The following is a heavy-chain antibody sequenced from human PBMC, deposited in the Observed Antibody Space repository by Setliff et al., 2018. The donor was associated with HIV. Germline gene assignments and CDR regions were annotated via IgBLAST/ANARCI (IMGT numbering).Heavy chain of an antibody. CDR2: ISYTGST. V-gene: IGHV4-39*01. D-gene: IGHD3-3*01. CDR1: GGSINSSSYF. CDR3: VRPGSYDFWGKMDV. J-gene: IGHJ6*03. Sequence: PSETLSLTCNVSGGSINSSSYFWGWIRQPPGKRLEWIGSISYTGSTYYNPSLRGRVTIIVDTSKNQVSLKLWSVTAADTAVYYCVRPGSYDFWGKMDVWGKGTTVTVS.